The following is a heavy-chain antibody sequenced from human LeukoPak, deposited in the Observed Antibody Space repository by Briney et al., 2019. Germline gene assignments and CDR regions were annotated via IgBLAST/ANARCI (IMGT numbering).Heavy chain of an antibody. D-gene: IGHD2-15*01. CDR1: GFTVSSNE. Sequence: GSLRLSCAASGFTVSSNEMSWVRQPPGKGLEWIGYIFYSGSTYYNPSLKSRVTISVDTSKNQFSLKLTSVTAADTAVYYCTRDVPRSAGYPDNWGQGTLVTVSS. CDR2: IFYSGST. CDR3: TRDVPRSAGYPDN. J-gene: IGHJ4*02. V-gene: IGHV4-59*02.